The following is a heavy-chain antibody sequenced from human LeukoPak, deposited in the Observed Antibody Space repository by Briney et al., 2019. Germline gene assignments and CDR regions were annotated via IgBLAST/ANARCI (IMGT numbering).Heavy chain of an antibody. J-gene: IGHJ4*02. CDR3: VRDRPGGACYLDY. V-gene: IGHV4-38-2*02. CDR1: GYSITSGCY. CDR2: MYQSGTT. D-gene: IGHD2-21*02. Sequence: PSETLSLTCAVSGYSITSGCYWGWIRQPPGKGLEWIASMYQSGTTYYNPSLKSRITILMDTSRNQISLRLSSVTAADTAVYYCVRDRPGGACYLDYWGQGALVTVSS.